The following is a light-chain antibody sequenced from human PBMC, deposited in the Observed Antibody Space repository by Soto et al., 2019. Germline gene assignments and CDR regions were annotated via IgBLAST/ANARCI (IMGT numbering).Light chain of an antibody. CDR2: EVS. CDR1: SSDVGGYNL. J-gene: IGLJ1*01. Sequence: QSVLTQPASVSGSPGQSITISCTGTSSDVGGYNLVSWYQHHPGKAPKLMIYEVSNRPSGVSNRFSGSKSGNTASLTISGLQAEDEADYYCSSYASGNTYVFGTGTKVTLL. CDR3: SSYASGNTYV. V-gene: IGLV2-14*01.